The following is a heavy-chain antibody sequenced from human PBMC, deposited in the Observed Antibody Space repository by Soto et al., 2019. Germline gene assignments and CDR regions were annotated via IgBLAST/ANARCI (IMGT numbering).Heavy chain of an antibody. V-gene: IGHV3-11*06. Sequence: PGGSLRLSCAASGFTFSYYYMSWIRQSPGKGLEWLSYISSSSSYTNYADSVKGRFTISRDNAKNSLFLQMNSLRADDTAVYYCAGDLSSSSTNYFDSWGQGTLVTVSS. CDR1: GFTFSYYY. J-gene: IGHJ4*02. CDR3: AGDLSSSSTNYFDS. CDR2: ISSSSSYT.